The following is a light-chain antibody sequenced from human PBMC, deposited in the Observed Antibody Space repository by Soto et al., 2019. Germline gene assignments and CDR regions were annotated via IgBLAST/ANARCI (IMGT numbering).Light chain of an antibody. CDR2: KES. V-gene: IGKV1-5*03. J-gene: IGKJ4*01. CDR3: QYYSCSFT. Sequence: DIQLTQSPSTLSASVGDTVTITCRASQSINNCLAWYQQKPEKAPNLLIYKESTEESVVPSRFSGSGSATESTLTTSLLQADVFATYYCQYYSCSFTFGGGTRVELK. CDR1: QSINNC.